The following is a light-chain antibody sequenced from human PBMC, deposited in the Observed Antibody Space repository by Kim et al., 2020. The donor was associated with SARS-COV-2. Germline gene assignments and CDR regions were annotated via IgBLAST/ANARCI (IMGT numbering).Light chain of an antibody. J-gene: IGLJ2*01. CDR1: NIASKS. CDR3: HVWESGGEHVV. V-gene: IGLV3-21*03. Sequence: SYELTQPPSVSVAPGKTARITCGGNNIASKSVHWYQQKPGQAPLLVVYDDSDRPSGIPERFSGSDSGNTATLTISRVEAGDEDDYYCHVWESGGEHVVFG. CDR2: DDS.